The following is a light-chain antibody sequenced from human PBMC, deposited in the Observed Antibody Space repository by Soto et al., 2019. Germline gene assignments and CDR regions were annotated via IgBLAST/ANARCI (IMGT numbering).Light chain of an antibody. Sequence: EIVLTQSPGTLSLSPGGRATLSCRASQSVSRNYVAWYQQKPCQSPRLLIYGASNRASGIPDRFSGSASGADFTLTISRLEPEDFAVYYCQQYGNSPQTFGQGTKVDNK. CDR3: QQYGNSPQT. J-gene: IGKJ1*01. V-gene: IGKV3-20*01. CDR2: GAS. CDR1: QSVSRNY.